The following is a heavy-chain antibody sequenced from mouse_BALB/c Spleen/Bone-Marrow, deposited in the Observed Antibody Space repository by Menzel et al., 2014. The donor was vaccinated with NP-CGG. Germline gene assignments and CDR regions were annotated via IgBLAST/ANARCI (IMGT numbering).Heavy chain of an antibody. CDR3: ARRLTGTLYFDY. CDR2: INPGSGAT. Sequence: QVHVKQSGAELVRPGTSVKVSCKASGYAFTNYLIEWVKQRPGQGLEWIGVINPGSGATIYNENFKGKATLTADKSSSTPYMQLSSLTSDDSAVYFCARRLTGTLYFDYWGQGTTLTVSS. D-gene: IGHD4-1*01. V-gene: IGHV1-54*03. J-gene: IGHJ2*01. CDR1: GYAFTNYL.